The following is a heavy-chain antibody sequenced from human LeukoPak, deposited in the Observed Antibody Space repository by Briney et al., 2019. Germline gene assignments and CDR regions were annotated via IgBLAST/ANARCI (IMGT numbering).Heavy chain of an antibody. CDR1: GVSLSSSYY. J-gene: IGHJ4*02. CDR2: ISYSGST. D-gene: IGHD3-16*01. CDR3: ARLLGDDY. V-gene: IGHV4-39*01. Sequence: SETLSLTCTVSGVSLSSSYYWGWFRQPPGRGLEWIGSISYSGSTYYNPSLKSRVTISVDTSKNQFSLKLSSVTAADTAVYYCARLLGDDYWGQGTLVTVSS.